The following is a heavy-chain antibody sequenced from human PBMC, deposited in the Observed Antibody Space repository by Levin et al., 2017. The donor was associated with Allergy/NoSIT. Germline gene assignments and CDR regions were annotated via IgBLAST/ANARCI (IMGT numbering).Heavy chain of an antibody. J-gene: IGHJ3*01. Sequence: ASVKVSCKASGFSFSSFAFTWVRQAPGQGLEWMGWISPYTGDTKFAQKLQDRVSMTTDTPTSTVYMELRNLTSDDTAVYYCAREMAETAADTFDVWGQGTMIIVSS. D-gene: IGHD2-8*01. CDR1: GFSFSSFA. V-gene: IGHV1-18*01. CDR3: AREMAETAADTFDV. CDR2: ISPYTGDT.